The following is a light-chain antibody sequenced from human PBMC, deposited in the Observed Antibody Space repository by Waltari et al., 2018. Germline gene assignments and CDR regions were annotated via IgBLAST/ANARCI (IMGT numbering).Light chain of an antibody. J-gene: IGKJ3*01. CDR3: LQYYNNPFA. V-gene: IGKV4-1*01. CDR1: QSILYSSNNKNY. Sequence: DIVMTQSPDSLAVSLGERATINCRSSQSILYSSNNKNYLAWYQQKPGQPPKLLVYWASTRQSRVPDRFSGSGSGTDFTLTISSLQAEDVAVYYCLQYYNNPFAFGPGTKVDIK. CDR2: WAS.